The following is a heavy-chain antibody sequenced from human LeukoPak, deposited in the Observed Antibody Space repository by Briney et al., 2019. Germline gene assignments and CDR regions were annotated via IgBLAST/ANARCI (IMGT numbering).Heavy chain of an antibody. J-gene: IGHJ3*02. CDR2: ISWNSGSI. Sequence: GGSLRLSCAASGFTFDDYAMHWVRQAPGKGLEWVSGISWNSGSIGYADSVKGRFTISRDNAKNSLYLQMNSLRAEDTALYYCAKARMAAAGADAFDIWGQGTMVTVSS. D-gene: IGHD6-13*01. CDR3: AKARMAAAGADAFDI. V-gene: IGHV3-9*01. CDR1: GFTFDDYA.